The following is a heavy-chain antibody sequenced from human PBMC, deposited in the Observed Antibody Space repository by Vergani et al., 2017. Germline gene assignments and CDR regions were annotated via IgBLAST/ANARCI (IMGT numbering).Heavy chain of an antibody. J-gene: IGHJ6*02. CDR2: IYYSGST. D-gene: IGHD3-10*01. CDR1: GGSISSGDYY. V-gene: IGHV4-30-4*08. Sequence: QVQLQESGPGLVKPSQTLSLTCTVSGGSISSGDYYWSWIRQPPGKGLEWIGYIYYSGSTYYNPSLKSRVTISVDTSKNPFSLKLSSVTAADTAVYYCARVGVVRGVSYCYYYYGMDVWGQGTAVTVS. CDR3: ARVGVVRGVSYCYYYYGMDV.